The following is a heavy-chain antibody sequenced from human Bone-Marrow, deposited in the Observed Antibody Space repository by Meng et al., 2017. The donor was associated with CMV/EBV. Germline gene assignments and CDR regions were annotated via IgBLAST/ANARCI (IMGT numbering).Heavy chain of an antibody. D-gene: IGHD6-13*01. CDR1: GFTFSSYA. CDR3: ARARYSSSWYEY. V-gene: IGHV3-23*01. CDR2: ISRGAVGT. J-gene: IGHJ4*02. Sequence: GESLKISCAASGFTFSSYAMSWVRQAPGKGLEWVSSISRGAVGTFYADSVKGRFTISRDNAKNSLYLQMNSLRAEDTAVYYCARARYSSSWYEYWGQGTLVTVSS.